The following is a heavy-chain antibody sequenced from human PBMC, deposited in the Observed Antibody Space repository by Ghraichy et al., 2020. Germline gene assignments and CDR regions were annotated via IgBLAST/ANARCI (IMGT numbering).Heavy chain of an antibody. Sequence: GGSLRLSCAASGFTFSSYWMHWVRQAPGRGLVWVARINSDGTSTTYADYVKGRFTISRDNANDTLYLQMNSLRAEDTAVYYCARVLNGYYYDYWGQGTLVTVSS. D-gene: IGHD3-22*01. J-gene: IGHJ4*02. CDR1: GFTFSSYW. CDR3: ARVLNGYYYDY. V-gene: IGHV3-74*03. CDR2: INSDGTST.